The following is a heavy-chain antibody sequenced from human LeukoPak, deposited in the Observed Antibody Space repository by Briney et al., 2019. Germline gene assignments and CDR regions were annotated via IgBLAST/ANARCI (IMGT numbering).Heavy chain of an antibody. J-gene: IGHJ4*02. CDR1: GFSVSSNH. CDR3: TKEWFGQFAFDY. V-gene: IGHV3-53*01. D-gene: IGHD3-10*01. CDR2: IYSGGST. Sequence: PGGSLRLSCAASGFSVSSNHISWVRQAPGKGLEGVSVIYSGGSTFYADSVKGRFTISRDNSENTLSLQLNSLRVEDTAVYYCTKEWFGQFAFDYWGQGTLVTVSS.